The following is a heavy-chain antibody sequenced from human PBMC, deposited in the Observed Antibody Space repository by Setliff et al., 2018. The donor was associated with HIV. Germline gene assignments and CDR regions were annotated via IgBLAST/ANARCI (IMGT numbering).Heavy chain of an antibody. Sequence: ASVKVSCKASGGTFSSYAIRWVRQAPGQGLEWMGGIIPIFGTANYAQKFQGRVTITTDASTSTAYMELNSLRSEDTAVDYCAREAYYYGSGSYYPPIYYYYYMDVWGKGTTVTVSS. V-gene: IGHV1-69*05. CDR3: AREAYYYGSGSYYPPIYYYYYMDV. CDR2: IIPIFGTA. J-gene: IGHJ6*03. CDR1: GGTFSSYA. D-gene: IGHD3-10*01.